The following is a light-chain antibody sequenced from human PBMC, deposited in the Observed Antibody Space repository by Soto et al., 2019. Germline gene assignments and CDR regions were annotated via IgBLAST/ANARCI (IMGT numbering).Light chain of an antibody. CDR3: QQVYSSPHT. V-gene: IGKV1-39*01. Sequence: DTQMTQSPSSLPASVADRATITCRASQSISNHFNWYQQKPGNVPAVLIYCASSLQAGVPSRCTGSGAGTDVTLTISSLQPEDFATYYGQQVYSSPHTFGQGTKLEV. CDR2: CAS. J-gene: IGKJ2*01. CDR1: QSISNH.